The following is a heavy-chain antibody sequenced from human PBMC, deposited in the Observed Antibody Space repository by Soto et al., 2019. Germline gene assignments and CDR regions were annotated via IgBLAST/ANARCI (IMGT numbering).Heavy chain of an antibody. D-gene: IGHD4-17*01. Sequence: QVQLQESGPGLVKPSGTLSLTCAVSSVSISSSNWWSWVRQPPGKGLEWIGEIYHSGSNNYNPSLNSRVTEAVDKSKNQFSLQRRAVTAADTAVYYCARCDSGDYVRGGGAFDIWGQGPMVTVSS. V-gene: IGHV4-4*02. J-gene: IGHJ3*02. CDR3: ARCDSGDYVRGGGAFDI. CDR1: SVSISSSNW. CDR2: IYHSGSN.